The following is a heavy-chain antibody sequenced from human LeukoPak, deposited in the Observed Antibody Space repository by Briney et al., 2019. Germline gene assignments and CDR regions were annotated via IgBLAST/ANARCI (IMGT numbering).Heavy chain of an antibody. CDR2: ISGSGGSR. D-gene: IGHD1-26*01. V-gene: IGHV3-23*01. Sequence: GGSLRLSCAASGFSFSSYAMSWVRQAPGKGLEWVSGISGSGGSRYYADSVKGRFTISRDNSKNTLYLQMNSLRAEDTAVYYCAKDPRNSGSYYWGQGTLVTVSS. CDR3: AKDPRNSGSYY. CDR1: GFSFSSYA. J-gene: IGHJ4*02.